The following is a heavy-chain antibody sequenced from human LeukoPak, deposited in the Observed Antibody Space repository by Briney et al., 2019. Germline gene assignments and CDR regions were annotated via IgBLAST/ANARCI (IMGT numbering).Heavy chain of an antibody. CDR2: INHSGST. V-gene: IGHV4-34*01. CDR1: GGSFNNYY. D-gene: IGHD5-18*01. CDR3: AISTVDTVMVVRNY. Sequence: SETLSLTCAVYGGSFNNYYWGWIRQPPGKRLEWIGEINHSGSTNYNPSLKSRVIISVDTSKNQFSLKLSSATAADTAVYHCAISTVDTVMVVRNYWGQGTLVTVSS. J-gene: IGHJ4*02.